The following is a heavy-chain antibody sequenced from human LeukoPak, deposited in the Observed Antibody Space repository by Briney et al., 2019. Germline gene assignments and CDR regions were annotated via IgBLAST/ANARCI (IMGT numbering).Heavy chain of an antibody. Sequence: SETLSLTCAVYGGSFSGYYWSWIRQPPGKGLEWIGEINHSGSTNYNPSLKSRVTISVDTSKNQFSLKLSSLTAADTAVYYCARILTYYYDSSGYRFDYWGQGTLVTVSS. CDR3: ARILTYYYDSSGYRFDY. D-gene: IGHD3-22*01. J-gene: IGHJ4*02. CDR2: INHSGST. CDR1: GGSFSGYY. V-gene: IGHV4-34*01.